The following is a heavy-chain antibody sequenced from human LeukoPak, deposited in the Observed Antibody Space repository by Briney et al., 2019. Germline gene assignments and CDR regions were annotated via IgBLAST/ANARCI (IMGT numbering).Heavy chain of an antibody. CDR1: GGSPSGYY. D-gene: IGHD6-19*01. J-gene: IGHJ6*02. Sequence: SETLSLTCAVYGGSPSGYYWSWIRQPPGKGLEWSGENNHSGSTNYNPSLKSRVTISVDTAKNQFSLKLSSVTAADTAVYYCARRWRHSSGPGYMDVWGQGTTVTVSS. CDR3: ARRWRHSSGPGYMDV. V-gene: IGHV4-34*01. CDR2: NNHSGST.